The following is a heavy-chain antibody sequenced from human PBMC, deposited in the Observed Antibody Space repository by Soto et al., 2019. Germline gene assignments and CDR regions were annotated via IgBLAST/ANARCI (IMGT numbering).Heavy chain of an antibody. CDR1: GGPINSNKW. D-gene: IGHD1-1*01. J-gene: IGHJ4*02. V-gene: IGHV4-4*02. CDR3: ARGGDWRFDY. CDR2: IHPSGRA. Sequence: PSEILSLTCAVSGGPINSNKWWTWVRQPPGKELEWIGEIHPSGRANYKPSLKSRVTMSVDKSKNQFSLKVNSVTAADTAVYYCARGGDWRFDYWGQGTLVTVSS.